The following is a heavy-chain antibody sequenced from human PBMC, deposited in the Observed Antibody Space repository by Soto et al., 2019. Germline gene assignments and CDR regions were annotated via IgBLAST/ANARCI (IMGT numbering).Heavy chain of an antibody. D-gene: IGHD5-18*01. CDR2: ISYDGSNK. J-gene: IGHJ2*01. CDR3: ARDPLWGTAMVLWYFDL. Sequence: GGSLRLSCAASGFTFISYAMHWVLQAPGKGLEWVAVISYDGSNKYYADSVKGRFTISRDNSKNTLYLQMNSLRAEDTAVYYCARDPLWGTAMVLWYFDLWGRGTLVTVSS. V-gene: IGHV3-30-3*01. CDR1: GFTFISYA.